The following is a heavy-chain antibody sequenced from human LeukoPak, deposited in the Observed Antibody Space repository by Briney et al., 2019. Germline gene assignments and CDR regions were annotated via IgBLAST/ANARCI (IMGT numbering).Heavy chain of an antibody. V-gene: IGHV1-18*01. D-gene: IGHD3-22*01. CDR2: ISAY. CDR3: ARMFNYYDSSGYYEGFYFXY. Sequence: GASVKVSCKASGYTFTSYGISWVRQAPGQGLEWMGWISAYAQKFQGRVTMTTDTSTSTAYMELRSLRSDDTAVYYCARMFNYYDSSGYYEGFYFXYWGQGTLVT. CDR1: GYTFTSYG. J-gene: IGHJ4*02.